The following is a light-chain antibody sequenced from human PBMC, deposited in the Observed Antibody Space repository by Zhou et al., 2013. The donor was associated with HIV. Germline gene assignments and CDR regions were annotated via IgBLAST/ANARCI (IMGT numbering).Light chain of an antibody. CDR1: QTLDTN. J-gene: IGKJ2*01. CDR3: QQYDTWPS. CDR2: GAS. V-gene: IGKV3-15*01. Sequence: VMTQSPATLSLAPGETATLSCRASQTLDTNLAWYQQRPGQAPRLLIFGASTRATGTPARFSGSGSGTDFTLTISDLQSEDFAVYYCQQYDTWPSFGQGTKLQIK.